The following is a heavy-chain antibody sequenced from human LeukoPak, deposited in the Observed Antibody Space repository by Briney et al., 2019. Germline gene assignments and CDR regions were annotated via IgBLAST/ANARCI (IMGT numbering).Heavy chain of an antibody. Sequence: SETLSLTCTVSGGSINDYYWTWIRQAPGKGLEWLGYISNSGTTDYNPSLKGRVTMSVDTSKNEFSLKVTSVTAADTAMYYCARVVRGAVTSNCFDPRGQGTLVTVSS. D-gene: IGHD4-17*01. CDR1: GGSINDYY. CDR2: ISNSGTT. J-gene: IGHJ5*02. CDR3: ARVVRGAVTSNCFDP. V-gene: IGHV4-59*01.